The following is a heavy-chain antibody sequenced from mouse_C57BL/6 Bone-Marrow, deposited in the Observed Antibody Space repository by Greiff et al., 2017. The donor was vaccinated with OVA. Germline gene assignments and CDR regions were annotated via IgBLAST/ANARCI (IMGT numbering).Heavy chain of an antibody. D-gene: IGHD1-1*01. V-gene: IGHV1-82*01. Sequence: QVQLKESGPELVKPGASVKISCKASGYAFSSSWMNWVKQRPGKGLEWIGRIYPGDGDTNYNGKFKGKATLTADKSSSTAYMQLSSLTSEDSAVYFCARGYGRAAWYFDVWGTGTTVTVSS. CDR2: IYPGDGDT. CDR3: ARGYGRAAWYFDV. CDR1: GYAFSSSW. J-gene: IGHJ1*03.